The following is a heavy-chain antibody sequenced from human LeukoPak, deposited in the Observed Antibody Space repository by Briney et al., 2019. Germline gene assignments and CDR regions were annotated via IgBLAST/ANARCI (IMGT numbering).Heavy chain of an antibody. CDR2: INTNTGNP. V-gene: IGHV7-4-1*02. J-gene: IGHJ3*02. CDR3: ARTVIYYDSSGYSHDAFDI. Sequence: RGASVKVSCKASGYTFTDYYMHWVRQAPGQGLEWMGWINTNTGNPTYAQGFTGRFVFSLDTSVSTAYLQISSLKAEDTAVYYCARTVIYYDSSGYSHDAFDIWGQGTMVTVSS. D-gene: IGHD3-22*01. CDR1: GYTFTDYY.